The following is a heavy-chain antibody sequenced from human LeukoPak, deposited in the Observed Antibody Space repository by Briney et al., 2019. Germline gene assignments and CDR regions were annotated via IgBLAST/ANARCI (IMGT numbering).Heavy chain of an antibody. CDR3: AKRRDAYNLFDY. CDR2: IGGSGDTT. Sequence: GGSLRLSCAASGFTFTSYAMSWVRQAPGKGLEWVSTIGGSGDTTYYADSVKGRFTISRDNSKNTLSLQMNSLRAEDTAVYYCAKRRDAYNLFDYWGQGTLVTVSS. CDR1: GFTFTSYA. D-gene: IGHD5-24*01. J-gene: IGHJ4*02. V-gene: IGHV3-23*01.